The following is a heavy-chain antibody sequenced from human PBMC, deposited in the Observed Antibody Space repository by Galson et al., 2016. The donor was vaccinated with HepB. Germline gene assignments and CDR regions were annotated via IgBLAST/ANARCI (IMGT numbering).Heavy chain of an antibody. CDR3: AREPSRYGSPDDAFDV. CDR2: IYISGST. D-gene: IGHD3-9*01. V-gene: IGHV4-4*07. Sequence: ETLSLTCTVSGGSMNDFYWSWIRQSAGKGLEWIGRIYISGSTNYNPSLKSRVTMSVDTSKNQFSLKLRDVAVADTGVYFCAREPSRYGSPDDAFDVWGQGTLVTVSS. J-gene: IGHJ3*01. CDR1: GGSMNDFY.